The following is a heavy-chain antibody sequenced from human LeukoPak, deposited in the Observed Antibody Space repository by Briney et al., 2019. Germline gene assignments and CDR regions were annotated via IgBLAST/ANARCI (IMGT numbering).Heavy chain of an antibody. CDR1: GFTFSSYG. Sequence: GGSLRLSCAASGFTFSSYGMHWVRQAPGKGLEWVAFIRYDGSNKYYADSVKGRFTISRDNSKNTLYLQMNSLRAEDTAVYYCAKAEFLEWLLEGYFDYWGQGTLVTVSS. CDR3: AKAEFLEWLLEGYFDY. V-gene: IGHV3-30*02. CDR2: IRYDGSNK. D-gene: IGHD3-3*01. J-gene: IGHJ4*02.